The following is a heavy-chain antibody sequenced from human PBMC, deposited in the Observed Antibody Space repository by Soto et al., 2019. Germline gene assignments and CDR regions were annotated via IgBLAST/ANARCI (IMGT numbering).Heavy chain of an antibody. D-gene: IGHD2-2*01. V-gene: IGHV3-23*01. CDR3: ARYIPGVRYYRMDV. Sequence: AGGSLRLSCAASGFTFSSYAMKWVRQAPGKGLEWVSLIGESGTPTYYADSVKGRFTISRDNSGNTLFLEMYSLRAEDTAVYYCARYIPGVRYYRMDVWGQGTTVTVSS. CDR2: IGESGTPT. J-gene: IGHJ6*02. CDR1: GFTFSSYA.